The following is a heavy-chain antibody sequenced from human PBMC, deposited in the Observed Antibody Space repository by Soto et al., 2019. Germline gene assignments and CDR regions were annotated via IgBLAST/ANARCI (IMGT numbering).Heavy chain of an antibody. CDR3: AHSGARGALEIYDTLLRYFDWEDNWFDP. D-gene: IGHD3-9*01. Sequence: GSGPTLVNATQTLTLTCTFSGFSLSTSGVGVGWIRQPPGKALEWLALIYWDDDKRYSPSLKSRLTITKDTSKNQVVLTMTNMDPVDTATYYCAHSGARGALEIYDTLLRYFDWEDNWFDPWGQGTLVTVSS. J-gene: IGHJ5*02. CDR1: GFSLSTSGVG. CDR2: IYWDDDK. V-gene: IGHV2-5*02.